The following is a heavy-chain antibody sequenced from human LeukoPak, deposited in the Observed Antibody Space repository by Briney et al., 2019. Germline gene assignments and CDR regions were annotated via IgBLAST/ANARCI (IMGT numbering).Heavy chain of an antibody. V-gene: IGHV4-39*01. Sequence: PSETLSLTCSVSGGSVTTTYYWSWIRQPPGGGLEWIASLYHSGNSNHNPSLKSRVTMSVDTSKNQFSLQLTSMTAADTAIYYCTRHQTNFYGSGAPFDPWGQGTLVTVSS. J-gene: IGHJ5*02. CDR2: LYHSGNS. CDR3: TRHQTNFYGSGAPFDP. D-gene: IGHD3-10*01. CDR1: GGSVTTTYY.